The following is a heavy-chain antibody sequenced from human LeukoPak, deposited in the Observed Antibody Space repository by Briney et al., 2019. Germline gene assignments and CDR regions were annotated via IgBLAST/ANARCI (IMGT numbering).Heavy chain of an antibody. CDR3: AREGCSSTSCSHMDV. Sequence: GASVKVSCKASGYTFTSYDINWVRQATGQGLEWMGWMNPNSGNTGYAQKFQGRVTITRNTSISTAYMELSRLRSDDTAVYYCAREGCSSTSCSHMDVWGKGTTVTVSS. D-gene: IGHD2-2*01. J-gene: IGHJ6*03. CDR1: GYTFTSYD. V-gene: IGHV1-8*03. CDR2: MNPNSGNT.